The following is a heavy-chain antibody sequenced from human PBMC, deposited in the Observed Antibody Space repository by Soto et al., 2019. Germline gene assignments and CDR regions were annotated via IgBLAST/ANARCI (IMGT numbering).Heavy chain of an antibody. CDR1: GGSISSSY. V-gene: IGHV4-59*08. CDR2: IYHSGST. CDR3: ARLGSIAADDFDY. Sequence: SETLSLTCTVSGGSISSSYWSWIRQPPGKGLEWTGYIYHSGSTNYNPSIKSRVTISVDTSKNQFSLKLSSVTAADTAVYYCARLGSIAADDFDYWGQGTLVTVSS. D-gene: IGHD6-25*01. J-gene: IGHJ4*02.